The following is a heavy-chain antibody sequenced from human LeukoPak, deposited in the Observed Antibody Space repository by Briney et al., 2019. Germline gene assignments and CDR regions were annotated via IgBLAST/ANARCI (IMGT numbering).Heavy chain of an antibody. CDR1: GYTFTSYY. CDR2: INPSGGST. CDR3: ARERDIVVVPAAIHSWFDP. J-gene: IGHJ5*02. D-gene: IGHD2-2*02. V-gene: IGHV1-46*01. Sequence: ASVKVSCKASGYTFTSYYMHCVRQAPGQGLEWMGIINPSGGSTSYAQKFQGRVTMTRDTSTSTVYMELSSLRSEDTAVYYCARERDIVVVPAAIHSWFDPWGQGTLVTVSS.